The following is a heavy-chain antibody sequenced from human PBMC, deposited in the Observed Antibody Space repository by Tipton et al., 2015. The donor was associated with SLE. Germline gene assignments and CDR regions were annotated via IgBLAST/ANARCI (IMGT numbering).Heavy chain of an antibody. Sequence: TLSLTCTVSGGSIRSHYWSWIRQPPGRGLEWIGYIHYSGSTNYNPSLKSRVTISLDTSKDQFSLNLSSVTAADTAVYYCARDLGYYDNSGLAYWGQGTLVTVSS. J-gene: IGHJ4*02. D-gene: IGHD3-22*01. CDR2: IHYSGST. CDR1: GGSIRSHY. CDR3: ARDLGYYDNSGLAY. V-gene: IGHV4-59*11.